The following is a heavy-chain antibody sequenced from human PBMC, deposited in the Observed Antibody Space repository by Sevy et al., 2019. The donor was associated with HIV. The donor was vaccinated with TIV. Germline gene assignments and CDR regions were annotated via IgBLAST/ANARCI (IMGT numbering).Heavy chain of an antibody. V-gene: IGHV1-46*01. CDR1: GYTFTSYY. Sequence: ASEKVSCKASGYTFTSYYMHWVRQAPGQGLEWMGIINPSGGSTSYAQKFQGRVTMTRDTSTSTVYMELSSLRSEDTAVYYCARDGAFRYDFWSGYSAEYNWFDPWGQGTLVTVSS. D-gene: IGHD3-3*01. CDR2: INPSGGST. J-gene: IGHJ5*02. CDR3: ARDGAFRYDFWSGYSAEYNWFDP.